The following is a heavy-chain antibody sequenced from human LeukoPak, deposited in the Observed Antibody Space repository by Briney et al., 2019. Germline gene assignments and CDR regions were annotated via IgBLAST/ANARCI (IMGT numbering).Heavy chain of an antibody. V-gene: IGHV3-23*01. CDR2: VDSSGGT. CDR1: GFTFSTYA. Sequence: GGSLRLSCVASGFTFSTYAMTWVLQGPGMGLKWVSTVDSSGGTYYADSVKGRFTISRDISKDTLYLQMNSLRAEDTAIYYCARVLQYFEALDYWGQGVLVTVSS. CDR3: ARVLQYFEALDY. J-gene: IGHJ4*02. D-gene: IGHD3-9*01.